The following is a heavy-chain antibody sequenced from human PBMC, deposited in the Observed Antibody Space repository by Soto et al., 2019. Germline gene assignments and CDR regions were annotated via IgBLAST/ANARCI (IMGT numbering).Heavy chain of an antibody. D-gene: IGHD1-26*01. CDR2: MIGDGTSW. J-gene: IGHJ4*02. V-gene: IGHV3-23*01. CDR3: AKDLRPDGRYDLDS. CDR1: GFSFRIYA. Sequence: GGSLRLSCAASGFSFRIYAMNWVRQAPGKGLEWVSVMIGDGTSWDYADSVRGRFTISRDNSKNTLYLQMNNLRTEDTAVYYCAKDLRPDGRYDLDSWGQGTLVTVSS.